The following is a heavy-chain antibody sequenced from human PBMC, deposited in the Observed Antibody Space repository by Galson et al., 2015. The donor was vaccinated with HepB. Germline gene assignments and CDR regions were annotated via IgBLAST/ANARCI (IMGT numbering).Heavy chain of an antibody. CDR2: LKSKTDGGTT. V-gene: IGHV3-15*07. CDR3: TTTFYGSDNSLSFDI. Sequence: SLRLSCAASGFPFNYAWMNWVRQAPGKGLEWVGRLKSKTDGGTTDYAAPVKGRFTMSRDDSKNTLFLQMNSLETEDTAVYYCTTTFYGSDNSLSFDIWGQGTMVTVSS. D-gene: IGHD3-10*01. J-gene: IGHJ3*02. CDR1: GFPFNYAW.